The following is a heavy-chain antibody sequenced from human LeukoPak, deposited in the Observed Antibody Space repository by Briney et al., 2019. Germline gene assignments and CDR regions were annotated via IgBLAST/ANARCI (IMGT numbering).Heavy chain of an antibody. Sequence: PGGSLRLSCAASGFTFSSYSMNWVRQAPGKGLEWVSSISNSSSYIYYADSVKGRFTISRDNAKNSLYLQMNSLRAEDTAVYYCARVEGARYYFDYWGQGTLVTVS. J-gene: IGHJ4*02. CDR3: ARVEGARYYFDY. CDR1: GFTFSSYS. V-gene: IGHV3-21*01. D-gene: IGHD1-26*01. CDR2: ISNSSSYI.